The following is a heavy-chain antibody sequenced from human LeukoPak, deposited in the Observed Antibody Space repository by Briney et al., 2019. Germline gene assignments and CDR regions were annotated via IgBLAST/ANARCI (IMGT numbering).Heavy chain of an antibody. CDR1: GGSFSGYY. D-gene: IGHD3-22*01. V-gene: IGHV4-34*01. CDR3: ASAGLYYDSSGYAFDI. CDR2: INHSGST. J-gene: IGHJ3*02. Sequence: PSETLSLTCAVYGGSFSGYYWSWIRQPPGKGLEWIGEINHSGSTNYNPSLKSRVTISVDTSKNQFSLKLSSVTAADTAVYYCASAGLYYDSSGYAFDIWGQGTMVTVSS.